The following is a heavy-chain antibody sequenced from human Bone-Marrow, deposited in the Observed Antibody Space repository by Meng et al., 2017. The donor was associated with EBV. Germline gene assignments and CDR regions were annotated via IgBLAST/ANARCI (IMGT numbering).Heavy chain of an antibody. V-gene: IGHV1-18*01. Sequence: QVQLVHFGAEVKKPGASVKVSCKASGYTFTSYGISWVRQAPGQGLEWMGWISAYNAHTNYAQKLQGRVTMTTDTSTRTTYMELRSLRSDDTAVYYCARDADYGSGSYGVLIDYWGQGTLVTVSS. CDR3: ARDADYGSGSYGVLIDY. CDR2: ISAYNAHT. J-gene: IGHJ4*02. CDR1: GYTFTSYG. D-gene: IGHD3-10*01.